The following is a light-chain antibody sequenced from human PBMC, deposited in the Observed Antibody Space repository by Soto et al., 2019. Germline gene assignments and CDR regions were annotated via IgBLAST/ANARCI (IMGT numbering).Light chain of an antibody. V-gene: IGKV1-39*01. CDR3: QQSYNSLPYT. CDR2: AAS. J-gene: IGKJ2*01. Sequence: DLQMTQSPPSLSASVGDRVTISCRASQSISFYLNWYQQKPGKAPKLLIYAASNLQSGVPSRFSGSGSGTDFTLTISSLQPEDFATYYCQQSYNSLPYTFGQGTKLDIK. CDR1: QSISFY.